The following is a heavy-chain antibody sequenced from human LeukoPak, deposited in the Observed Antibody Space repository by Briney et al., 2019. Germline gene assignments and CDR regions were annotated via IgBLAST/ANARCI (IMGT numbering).Heavy chain of an antibody. CDR3: ATGIGLGSYYDSSGCFFDL. J-gene: IGHJ4*02. Sequence: PGGSLRLSCAASGFTFSNYAMSWVRQAPGKGLEWVSAISGSGVSTYYADFVKGRFIISRDNSKNTLYLQMNSLRSEDTALYYCATGIGLGSYYDSSGCFFDLGGQETVDSV. CDR2: ISGSGVST. D-gene: IGHD3-22*01. CDR1: GFTFSNYA. V-gene: IGHV3-23*01.